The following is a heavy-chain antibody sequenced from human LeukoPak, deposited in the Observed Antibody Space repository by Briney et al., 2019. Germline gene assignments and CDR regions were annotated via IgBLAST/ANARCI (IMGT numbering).Heavy chain of an antibody. Sequence: GASVKVSCKASGYPFTGYYMHWVRQAPGQGLEWMGRINPNSGGTNYAQKFQGRVTMTRDTSISTAYMEVSRLRSDDTAVYYCARVAAGTKFDYWGQGTLVTVSS. J-gene: IGHJ4*02. D-gene: IGHD6-13*01. CDR3: ARVAAGTKFDY. CDR1: GYPFTGYY. CDR2: INPNSGGT. V-gene: IGHV1-2*06.